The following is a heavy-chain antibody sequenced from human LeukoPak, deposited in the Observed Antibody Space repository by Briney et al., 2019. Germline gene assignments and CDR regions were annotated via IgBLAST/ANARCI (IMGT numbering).Heavy chain of an antibody. D-gene: IGHD3-10*01. CDR3: AKVAKYYYGPETYYFFEQ. CDR1: GFTLSSYN. Sequence: PGGSLRLSCADSGFTLSSYNMNWVRQAPGKGLEWVSFISSSSTNIYYADSVKGRFTISRDNAKNSVYLQMNNLRVEDTAVYYCAKVAKYYYGPETYYFFEQWGQGTPVTASS. CDR2: ISSSSTNI. J-gene: IGHJ4*02. V-gene: IGHV3-21*06.